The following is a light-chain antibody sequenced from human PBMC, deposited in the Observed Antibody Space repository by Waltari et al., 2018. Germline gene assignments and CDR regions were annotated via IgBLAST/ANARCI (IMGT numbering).Light chain of an antibody. Sequence: EIEMTQSPATLSVSPGERATVSCRASQSVGNNLAWYQQKPGRAPRLLFYEASSRASGIPVGFSGSGSGTEFTRTISSLQSEDFAVYYCQQSNNWPYTFGQGTKLEIK. CDR2: EAS. CDR3: QQSNNWPYT. J-gene: IGKJ2*01. CDR1: QSVGNN. V-gene: IGKV3-15*01.